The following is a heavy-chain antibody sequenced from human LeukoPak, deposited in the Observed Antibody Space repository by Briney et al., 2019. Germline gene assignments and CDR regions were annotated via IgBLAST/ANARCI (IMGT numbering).Heavy chain of an antibody. V-gene: IGHV3-30*02. CDR2: IRYDGSNK. CDR3: ARGGKRAMAGTRSPQYFQH. J-gene: IGHJ1*01. D-gene: IGHD6-19*01. CDR1: GFTFNRRG. Sequence: GGSLRLSCAASGFTFNRRGMHWVRQAPGKGLEWVAYIRYDGSNKYYADSVKGRFTISRDNSKNTLYVQMNSLRAEDTAVYYCARGGKRAMAGTRSPQYFQHWGQGTLVTVSS.